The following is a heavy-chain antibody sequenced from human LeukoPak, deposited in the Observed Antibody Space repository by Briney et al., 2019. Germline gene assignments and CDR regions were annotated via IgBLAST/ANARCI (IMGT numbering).Heavy chain of an antibody. D-gene: IGHD6-13*01. CDR3: AKQQLVRCFDY. Sequence: SETLSLTCTVSGGSITSSSYYWGWLRQPPGKGLEWIGSIFYSGNTYYNPSLKSRVTISVDTSKTQFSLKLSSVTAADTAVYYCAKQQLVRCFDYWGQGTLVTVSS. J-gene: IGHJ4*02. V-gene: IGHV4-39*01. CDR1: GGSITSSSYY. CDR2: IFYSGNT.